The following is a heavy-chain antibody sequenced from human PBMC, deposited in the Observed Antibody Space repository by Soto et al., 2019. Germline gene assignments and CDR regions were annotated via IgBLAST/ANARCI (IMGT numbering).Heavy chain of an antibody. CDR2: IRRDGGEE. CDR3: ARDATYRDSSFYYDAFDI. CDR1: GFTFSYYW. D-gene: IGHD3-22*01. Sequence: DVQLMESGGCVVQPGGSLRLSCAASGFTFSYYWMTWVRQAPGKGLEWVANIRRDGGEEHYVDSVKGRFTVSRDNANESLYRQMNSLRVVDTAVYYCARDATYRDSSFYYDAFDIWGQGTMVTVSS. V-gene: IGHV3-7*05. J-gene: IGHJ3*02.